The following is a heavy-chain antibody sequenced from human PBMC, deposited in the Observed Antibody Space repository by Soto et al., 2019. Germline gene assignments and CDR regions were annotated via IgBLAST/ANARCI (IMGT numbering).Heavy chain of an antibody. Sequence: ASVKVSCKASGYTFTGYYMHWVRQAPGQGLEWMGWINPNSGGTNYAQKFQGWVTMTRDTSISTAYMELSRLRSDDTAVYYCARECNSSSCWFDPWGQGTLVTVSS. V-gene: IGHV1-2*04. CDR2: INPNSGGT. D-gene: IGHD6-6*01. CDR3: ARECNSSSCWFDP. J-gene: IGHJ5*02. CDR1: GYTFTGYY.